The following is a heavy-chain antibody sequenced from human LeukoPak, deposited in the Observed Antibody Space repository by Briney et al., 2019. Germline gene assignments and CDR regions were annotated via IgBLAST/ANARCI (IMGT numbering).Heavy chain of an antibody. CDR1: GFTFSSYG. D-gene: IGHD3-22*01. V-gene: IGHV3-48*04. CDR2: ISSSSSTI. Sequence: GGSLRLSCAASGFTFSSYGMHWVRQAPGKGLEWVSYISSSSSTIYYADSVKGRFTISRDNAKNSLYLQMNSLRAEDTAVYYCARIPNYYDSSGYYEYYFDYWGQGTLVTVSS. CDR3: ARIPNYYDSSGYYEYYFDY. J-gene: IGHJ4*02.